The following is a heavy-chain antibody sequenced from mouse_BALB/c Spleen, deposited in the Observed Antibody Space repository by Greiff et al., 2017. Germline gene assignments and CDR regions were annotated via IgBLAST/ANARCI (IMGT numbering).Heavy chain of an antibody. CDR2: ISYSGST. V-gene: IGHV3-2*02. Sequence: EVKLLESGPGLVKPSQSLSLTCTVTGYSITSDYAWNWIRQFPGNKLEWMGYISYSGSTSYNPSLKSRISITRDTSKNQFFLQLNSVTTEDTATYYCARWNGGGFAYWGQGTLVTVSA. CDR1: GYSITSDYA. J-gene: IGHJ3*01. CDR3: ARWNGGGFAY.